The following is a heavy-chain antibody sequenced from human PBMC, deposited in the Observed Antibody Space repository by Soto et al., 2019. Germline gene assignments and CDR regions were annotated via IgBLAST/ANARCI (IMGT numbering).Heavy chain of an antibody. J-gene: IGHJ6*03. CDR1: GYTFTSYG. V-gene: IGHV1-18*01. D-gene: IGHD2-2*01. CDR3: AREPYLGYCSSTSCYYYYMDV. Sequence: ASVKVSCKASGYTFTSYGISWVRQAPGQGLEWMGWISAYNGNTNYAQKLQGRVTMTTDTSTSTAYMELRSLRSDDTAVYYCAREPYLGYCSSTSCYYYYMDVWVKGTTVTVSS. CDR2: ISAYNGNT.